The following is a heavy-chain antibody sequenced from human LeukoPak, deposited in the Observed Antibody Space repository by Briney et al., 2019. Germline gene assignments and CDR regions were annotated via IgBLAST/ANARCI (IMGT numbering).Heavy chain of an antibody. CDR1: GYTFTNYY. CDR2: INPSGSNT. J-gene: IGHJ4*02. Sequence: EASVKVSCKASGYTFTNYYMHWVRQAPGQGLEWMGIINPSGSNTSYAQKFQGRVTMTRDTSTSTVYMELSSLRSEDTAVYYCARSGSSTSCPRDYWGQGTLVTVAS. V-gene: IGHV1-46*01. CDR3: ARSGSSTSCPRDY. D-gene: IGHD2-2*01.